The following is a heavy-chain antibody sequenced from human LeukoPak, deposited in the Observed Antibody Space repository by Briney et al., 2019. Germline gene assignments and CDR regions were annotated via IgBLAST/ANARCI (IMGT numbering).Heavy chain of an antibody. CDR3: ARELNDFWSGYYGMGYFDY. Sequence: ASVKVSCKASGYTFTSYGISWVRQAPGQGLEWMGWISAYNGNTNYAQKLQGRVTMTTDTSTSTAYMELRSLRSDDTAVYYCARELNDFWSGYYGMGYFDYWGQGTLVTVSS. CDR2: ISAYNGNT. J-gene: IGHJ4*02. CDR1: GYTFTSYG. V-gene: IGHV1-18*01. D-gene: IGHD3-3*01.